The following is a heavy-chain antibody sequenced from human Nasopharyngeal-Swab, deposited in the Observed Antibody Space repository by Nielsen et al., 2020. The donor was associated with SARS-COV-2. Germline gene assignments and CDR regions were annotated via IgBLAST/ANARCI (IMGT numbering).Heavy chain of an antibody. V-gene: IGHV4-34*01. CDR2: INHSGST. D-gene: IGHD3-22*01. CDR3: ARGPPYYYDSSGSDAFDI. J-gene: IGHJ3*02. CDR1: GGSFSGYY. Sequence: SETLSLTCAVYGGSFSGYYWSWIRQPPGKGLEWIGEINHSGSTNYNPSLKSRVTISVGTSKNQFSLKLSSVTAADTAVYYCARGPPYYYDSSGSDAFDIWGQGTMVTVSS.